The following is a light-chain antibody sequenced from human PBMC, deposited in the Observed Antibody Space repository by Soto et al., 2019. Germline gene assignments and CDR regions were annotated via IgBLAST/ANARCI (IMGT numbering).Light chain of an antibody. J-gene: IGLJ2*01. Sequence: LTQPASVSGSPGQSITVSCTGTSSDIGGHNYVSWYQQHPGKVPKLIIYEVSNRPSGVSNRFSGSKSGNTASLTVSGLQAEDEADYYCTSYTTTSTVVFGGGTKLTVL. CDR3: TSYTTTSTVV. CDR1: SSDIGGHNY. V-gene: IGLV2-14*01. CDR2: EVS.